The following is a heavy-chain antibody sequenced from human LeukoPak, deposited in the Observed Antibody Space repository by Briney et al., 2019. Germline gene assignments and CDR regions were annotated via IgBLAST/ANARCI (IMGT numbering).Heavy chain of an antibody. D-gene: IGHD3-3*01. J-gene: IGHJ6*02. CDR1: GFTFSNYA. CDR2: ISGSDGST. CDR3: AREAIYGGMDV. V-gene: IGHV3-23*01. Sequence: GGSLRLSCAASGFTFSNYAMSWVRQAPGKGLEWVSVISGSDGSTYYADSVKGRFTISRHNSKNTLYLQMNSLRAEDTAVYYCAREAIYGGMDVWGQGTTVTVSS.